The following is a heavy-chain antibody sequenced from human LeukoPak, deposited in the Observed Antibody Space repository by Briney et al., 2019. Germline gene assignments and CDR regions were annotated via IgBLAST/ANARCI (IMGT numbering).Heavy chain of an antibody. Sequence: GGSLRLSCAASGFTFSSYWMSWVRQAPGKGLEWVANIKQDGSEKYYVDSVKGRFTISRDNAKNSLYLQMNSLRAEDTAVYYSARDIRDYDFWSGYLDYWGQGTLVTVSS. D-gene: IGHD3-3*01. V-gene: IGHV3-7*01. CDR1: GFTFSSYW. CDR3: ARDIRDYDFWSGYLDY. J-gene: IGHJ4*02. CDR2: IKQDGSEK.